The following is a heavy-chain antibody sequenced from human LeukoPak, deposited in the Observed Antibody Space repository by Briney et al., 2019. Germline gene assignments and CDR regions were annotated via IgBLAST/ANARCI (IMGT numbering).Heavy chain of an antibody. V-gene: IGHV3-53*01. CDR2: IYSSGST. D-gene: IGHD3-10*01. CDR3: ARVITMVLGVIAVVTAIHPPDY. CDR1: GFTVSSNY. Sequence: GGSLRLSCAASGFTVSSNYMSWVRQAPGKGLEWVSVIYSSGSTYYADSVKGRFTISRDNSKNTLYLQMNSLRAEDTAVYYCARVITMVLGVIAVVTAIHPPDYWGQGTLVTVSS. J-gene: IGHJ4*02.